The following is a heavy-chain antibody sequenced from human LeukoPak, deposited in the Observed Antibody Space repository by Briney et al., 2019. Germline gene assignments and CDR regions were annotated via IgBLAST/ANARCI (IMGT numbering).Heavy chain of an antibody. CDR2: ISYEGSIK. CDR1: GFTFISYG. V-gene: IGHV3-30*18. CDR3: AKYLEPTAVLMDV. D-gene: IGHD1-1*01. J-gene: IGHJ6*02. Sequence: GGSLRLSCSASGFTFISYGMHWVRQAPGKGPEWVALISYEGSIKYYADSVKGRFTISRDNSKSTLYLQMNSLRAEDTAVYHCAKYLEPTAVLMDVWGQGTTVTVSS.